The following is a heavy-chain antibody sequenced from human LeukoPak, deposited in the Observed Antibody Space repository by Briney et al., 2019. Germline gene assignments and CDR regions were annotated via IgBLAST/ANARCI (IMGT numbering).Heavy chain of an antibody. CDR1: GGTFSSYT. J-gene: IGHJ4*02. V-gene: IGHV1-69*13. D-gene: IGHD2-21*02. CDR2: IIPIFGTP. CDR3: ARAYMTATRHFDS. Sequence: SVKVSCKTSGGTFSSYTISWVRQAPGQGLEWMGGIIPIFGTPHYAQKFQDRVTITADASTSTAYMELRSLRSEDTAVYYCARAYMTATRHFDSWGQGTLVTVSS.